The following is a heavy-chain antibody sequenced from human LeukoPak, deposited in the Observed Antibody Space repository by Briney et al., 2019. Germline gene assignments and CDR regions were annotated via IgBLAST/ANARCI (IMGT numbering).Heavy chain of an antibody. CDR1: GFTFSSSA. D-gene: IGHD3-22*01. CDR3: ACLTTADAFDI. Sequence: PGGSLRLSCAASGFTFSSSAMSWVRQAPGKGLEWVSTISGSGDRTYYADSVKGRFTISRDNSKNTLFLHMNSLRAEDTAVYYCACLTTADAFDIWGQGTMVTVSS. J-gene: IGHJ3*02. CDR2: ISGSGDRT. V-gene: IGHV3-23*01.